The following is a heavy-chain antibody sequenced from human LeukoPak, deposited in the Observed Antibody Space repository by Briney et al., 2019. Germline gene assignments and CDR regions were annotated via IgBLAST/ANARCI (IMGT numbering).Heavy chain of an antibody. CDR3: ARDLTGDLYTFFDY. J-gene: IGHJ4*02. Sequence: ASVKVSCKTTGYTFTGYHLHWVRQAPGQGLEWMAWIQSDSGDTNYAQKFQGRVAVTRDKFTRTSYIEVDRLSSDDTAVYYCARDLTGDLYTFFDYWGQGTLVTVSS. CDR1: GYTFTGYH. V-gene: IGHV1-2*02. CDR2: IQSDSGDT. D-gene: IGHD3-16*02.